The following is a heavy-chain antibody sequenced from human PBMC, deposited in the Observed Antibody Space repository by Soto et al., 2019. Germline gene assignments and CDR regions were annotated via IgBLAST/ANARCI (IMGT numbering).Heavy chain of an antibody. Sequence: QVQLVQSGAEVKKPGSSVKVSCKASGGTFSSYTISWVRQAPGQGLEWMGRIIPILGIANYAQKFQGRVTIPADKSTSTAYIELGSLRSEDTAVYYCARGGYCSGGSCYWFDPWGQGTLVTVSS. CDR3: ARGGYCSGGSCYWFDP. CDR1: GGTFSSYT. V-gene: IGHV1-69*02. CDR2: IIPILGIA. J-gene: IGHJ5*02. D-gene: IGHD2-15*01.